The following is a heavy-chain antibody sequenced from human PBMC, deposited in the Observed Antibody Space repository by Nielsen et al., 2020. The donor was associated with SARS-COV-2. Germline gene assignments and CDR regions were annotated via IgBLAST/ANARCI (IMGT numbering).Heavy chain of an antibody. Sequence: GGSLRLSCAASGFTFDDYAMHWVRRAPGKGLEWVSGISWNSGSIGYADSVKGRFTISRDNAKNSLYLQMNSLRAEDTAVYYCARDNYFDYWGQGTLVTVSS. J-gene: IGHJ4*02. CDR2: ISWNSGSI. V-gene: IGHV3-9*01. CDR3: ARDNYFDY. CDR1: GFTFDDYA.